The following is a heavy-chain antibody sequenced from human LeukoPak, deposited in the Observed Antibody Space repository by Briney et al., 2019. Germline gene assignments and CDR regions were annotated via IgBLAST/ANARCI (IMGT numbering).Heavy chain of an antibody. D-gene: IGHD1-26*01. V-gene: IGHV3-11*01. J-gene: IGHJ4*02. CDR3: ARLRRELLRLADY. CDR1: GFTFSDYY. Sequence: PGGSLRLSCAASGFTFSDYYMSWIRQAPGKGLEWVSYISSSGSTIYYADSVKGRFTISRDNAKNSLYLQMNSLRAEDTAVYYCARLRRELLRLADYWGQGTLVTVSS. CDR2: ISSSGSTI.